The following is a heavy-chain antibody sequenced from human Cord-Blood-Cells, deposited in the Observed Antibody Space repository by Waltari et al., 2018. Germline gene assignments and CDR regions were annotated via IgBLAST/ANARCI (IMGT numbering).Heavy chain of an antibody. D-gene: IGHD2-15*01. V-gene: IGHV1-69*01. J-gene: IGHJ4*02. CDR3: ASNSWKVYCSGGSCSPFDY. CDR1: GGTFSRYA. Sequence: QVQLVQSGAEVKKPGSSVKVACKASGGTFSRYATSRVRQAAGQGREWMGGIIPIFGTANYAQKFQGRVTITADESTSTAYMELSSLRSEDTAVYYCASNSWKVYCSGGSCSPFDYWGQGTLVTVSS. CDR2: IIPIFGTA.